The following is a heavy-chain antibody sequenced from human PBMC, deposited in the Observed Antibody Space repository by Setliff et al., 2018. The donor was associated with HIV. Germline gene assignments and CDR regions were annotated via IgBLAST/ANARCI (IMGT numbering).Heavy chain of an antibody. D-gene: IGHD1-26*01. V-gene: IGHV3-74*01. Sequence: GGSLRLSCAGSGFSFSSHWMHWVRQAPGKGLVWVSRINSDRITTAYADSVKGRFTISRDNAKSTLYLQMNSLRADDTAVYFCARPTNIDTLYYGSQTFYMYYYGLDVWGQGTTVTVSS. J-gene: IGHJ6*02. CDR1: GFSFSSHW. CDR2: INSDRITT. CDR3: ARPTNIDTLYYGSQTFYMYYYGLDV.